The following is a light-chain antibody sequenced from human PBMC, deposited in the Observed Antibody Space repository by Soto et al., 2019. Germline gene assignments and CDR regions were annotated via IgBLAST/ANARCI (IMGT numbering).Light chain of an antibody. CDR1: QGTSSY. CDR2: AAS. V-gene: IGKV1-9*01. J-gene: IGKJ1*01. Sequence: DIQLTQSPSCLSASVGERVAISCRASQGTSSYLAWFQQKPGRAPKLLIYAASTLQSGVPSRFSGSGSGTDFALTISCLQSEDFATYYCQQYYSFPPTFGQGTKVDI. CDR3: QQYYSFPPT.